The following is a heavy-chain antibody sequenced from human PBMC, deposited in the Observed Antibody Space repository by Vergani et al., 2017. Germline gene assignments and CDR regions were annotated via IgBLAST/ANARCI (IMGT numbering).Heavy chain of an antibody. J-gene: IGHJ4*02. CDR1: GYTFSSYA. CDR3: AKRPAAGIDS. Sequence: VQLVESAGGVVQPGGSLRLSCAASGYTFSSYAMSWVRQAPGKGLEWVSTISGSGGSTYYADSVKGRFTISRDNSKNTLYLQMNSLRAEDTAVYFCAKRPAAGIDSCGQGTLVTVSS. D-gene: IGHD2-2*01. CDR2: ISGSGGST. V-gene: IGHV3-23*04.